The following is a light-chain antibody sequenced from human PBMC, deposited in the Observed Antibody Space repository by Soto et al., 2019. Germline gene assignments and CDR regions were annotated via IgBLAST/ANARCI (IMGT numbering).Light chain of an antibody. Sequence: EIVLTQSPGTLSLSPGERATLSCRASQSVSSNYLAWYQQKPGQAPRLLIYGATSRGTGIPDRFSGSGSGTDFTLTISRLEPEDFAVYFCQKYGGSPAITFGQGTRLEIK. CDR2: GAT. CDR3: QKYGGSPAIT. CDR1: QSVSSNY. J-gene: IGKJ5*01. V-gene: IGKV3-20*01.